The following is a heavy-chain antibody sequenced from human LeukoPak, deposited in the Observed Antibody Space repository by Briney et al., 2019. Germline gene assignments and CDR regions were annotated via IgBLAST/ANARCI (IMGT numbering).Heavy chain of an antibody. Sequence: KAGGSLRLSCAASGFTFSSYSMNWVRQAPGKGLEWVSSISSSSSYIYYADSVKGRFTISRDNAKNSLYLQMNSLRAEDTAVYYCAREAGYSSGTPDNWGQGTLVTVSS. J-gene: IGHJ4*02. CDR1: GFTFSSYS. V-gene: IGHV3-21*01. CDR3: AREAGYSSGTPDN. CDR2: ISSSSSYI. D-gene: IGHD6-19*01.